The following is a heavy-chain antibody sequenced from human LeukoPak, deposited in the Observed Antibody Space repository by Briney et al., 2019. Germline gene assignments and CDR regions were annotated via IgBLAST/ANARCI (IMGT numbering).Heavy chain of an antibody. D-gene: IGHD5-18*01. J-gene: IGHJ4*02. Sequence: ASVKVSCKASGYTFTSYYMHWVRQAPGQGLEWMGIINPSGGSTSYAQKFQGRATMTRDTSTSTVYMELSSLRSEDTAVYYCAGVDTQLNYDYWGQGTLVTVSS. CDR3: AGVDTQLNYDY. CDR2: INPSGGST. CDR1: GYTFTSYY. V-gene: IGHV1-46*01.